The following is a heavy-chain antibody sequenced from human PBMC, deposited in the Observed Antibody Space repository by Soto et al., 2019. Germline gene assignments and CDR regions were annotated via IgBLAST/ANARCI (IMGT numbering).Heavy chain of an antibody. D-gene: IGHD2-15*01. CDR3: ARAGAAPYYYYGMDV. CDR1: GYTFSTSG. Sequence: ASVKVSCKASGYTFSTSGMSWLRQAPGQGLERMGRISTYNGDTNDAPKFQDRVTMTSDTSTSTVYMELRSLRSDDTAVYYCARAGAAPYYYYGMDVWGQGTRVTVSS. CDR2: ISTYNGDT. J-gene: IGHJ6*02. V-gene: IGHV1-18*01.